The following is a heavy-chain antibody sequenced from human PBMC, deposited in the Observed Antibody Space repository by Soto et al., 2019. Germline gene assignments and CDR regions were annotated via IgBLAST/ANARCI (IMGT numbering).Heavy chain of an antibody. CDR2: IYYSGST. D-gene: IGHD4-17*01. Sequence: SETLSLTCTVSGGSISSSSYYWGWIRQPPGKGLEWIGSIYYSGSTYYNPSLKSRVTISVDTSKNQFSLKLSSVTAADTAVYYCARHHGDYVSPWGSYGYSDYWGQGTLVTVSS. CDR1: GGSISSSSYY. CDR3: ARHHGDYVSPWGSYGYSDY. V-gene: IGHV4-39*01. J-gene: IGHJ4*02.